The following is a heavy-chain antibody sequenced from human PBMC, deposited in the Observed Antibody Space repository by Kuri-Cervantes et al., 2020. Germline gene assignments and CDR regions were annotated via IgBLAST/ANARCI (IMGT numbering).Heavy chain of an antibody. J-gene: IGHJ3*02. D-gene: IGHD6-13*01. V-gene: IGHV3-30-3*01. CDR3: AREAFHSSSWHKSDDAFDI. CDR2: ISYDGSNK. CDR1: GFTFSSYA. Sequence: GESLKISCAASGFTFSSYAMHWVRQAPGKGLEWVAVISYDGSNKYYADSVKGRFTISRDNSKNTLYLQMNSLRPEDTAVYYCAREAFHSSSWHKSDDAFDIWGQGTMVTVSS.